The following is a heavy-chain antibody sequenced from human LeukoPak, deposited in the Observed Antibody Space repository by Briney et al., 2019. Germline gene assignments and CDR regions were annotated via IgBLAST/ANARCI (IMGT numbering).Heavy chain of an antibody. CDR3: AKGGAPFAESAY. V-gene: IGHV3-7*01. CDR2: IKEDGSQE. CDR1: GFTFSSYW. J-gene: IGHJ4*02. Sequence: GGSLRLSCAASGFTFSSYWMSWVRQAPGKGLEWVANIKEDGSQEYYVDSVRGRFTISRDSARNSVYLQMNSLRAEDTAVYYCAKGGAPFAESAYWGQGTLVTVSS. D-gene: IGHD3-10*01.